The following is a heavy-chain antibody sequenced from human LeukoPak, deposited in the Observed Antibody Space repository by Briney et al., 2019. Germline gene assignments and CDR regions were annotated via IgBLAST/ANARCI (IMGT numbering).Heavy chain of an antibody. D-gene: IGHD3-22*01. Sequence: GGSLRLSCAASGFTVSSNYMSWVRQAPGKGLEWVSVIYSGGSTYYVDSMKGRFTISRDNSKNTLYLQMNSLRAEDTAVYYCARGYYYDSSGYPSHNINALNDYWGQGTLVTVSS. J-gene: IGHJ4*02. V-gene: IGHV3-66*01. CDR2: IYSGGST. CDR3: ARGYYYDSSGYPSHNINALNDY. CDR1: GFTVSSNY.